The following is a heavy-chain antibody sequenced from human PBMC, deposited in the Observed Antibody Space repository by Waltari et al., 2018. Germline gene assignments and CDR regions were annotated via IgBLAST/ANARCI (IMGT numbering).Heavy chain of an antibody. V-gene: IGHV3-7*04. CDR1: GFTFSSYW. CDR2: IKQDGSEK. J-gene: IGHJ4*02. D-gene: IGHD6-13*01. CDR3: ARDGGEQLGDY. Sequence: EVQLVESGGGLVQPGGSLRLYCAAHGFTFSSYWMRWVRQAPGKGLEWVANIKQDGSEKYYVDSVKGRFTISRDNAKNSLYLQMNSLRAEDTAVYYCARDGGEQLGDYWGQGTLVTVSS.